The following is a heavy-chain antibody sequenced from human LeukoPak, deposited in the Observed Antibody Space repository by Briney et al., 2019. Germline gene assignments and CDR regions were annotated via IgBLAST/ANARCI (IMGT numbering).Heavy chain of an antibody. J-gene: IGHJ4*02. V-gene: IGHV3-30*18. CDR2: ISYDGSNK. D-gene: IGHD3-3*01. Sequence: GGSLRLSCAASGFTFSNYGMHWVRQAPGKGLEWVTLISYDGSNKYYADSVKGRFTISRDNSKDTLYLQMNSLRAEDTAVYYCAKDYRPHDFWSGLVDYWGQGTLVTVSS. CDR3: AKDYRPHDFWSGLVDY. CDR1: GFTFSNYG.